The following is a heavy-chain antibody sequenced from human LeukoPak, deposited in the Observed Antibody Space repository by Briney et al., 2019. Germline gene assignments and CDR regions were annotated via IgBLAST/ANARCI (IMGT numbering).Heavy chain of an antibody. CDR1: GGSISSYY. D-gene: IGHD2-21*02. V-gene: IGHV4-59*01. J-gene: IGHJ5*02. Sequence: SETLSLTCTVSGGSISSYYWSWIRQPPGKGLEWIGYIYYSGSTNYNPSLKSRVTISVDTSKNQFSLKLSSVTAADTAVYYCARGLLPPAGWLDPWGQGTLVTVSS. CDR3: ARGLLPPAGWLDP. CDR2: IYYSGST.